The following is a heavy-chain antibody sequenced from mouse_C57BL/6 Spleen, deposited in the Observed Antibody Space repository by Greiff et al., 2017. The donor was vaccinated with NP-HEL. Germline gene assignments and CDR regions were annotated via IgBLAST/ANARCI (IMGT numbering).Heavy chain of an antibody. CDR3: ARDDDYDGPWFAY. D-gene: IGHD2-4*01. CDR2: INPNYGST. V-gene: IGHV1-39*01. J-gene: IGHJ3*01. Sequence: EVQLQQSGPEQVKPGASVKISCKASGYSFTDYNMNWVKQSNGKSLERTGVINPNYGSTSYNPKFKGKATLTVDQSSSTAYMQLSSLTSENSAVYSWARDDDYDGPWFAYWDQGTLVTVAA. CDR1: GYSFTDYN.